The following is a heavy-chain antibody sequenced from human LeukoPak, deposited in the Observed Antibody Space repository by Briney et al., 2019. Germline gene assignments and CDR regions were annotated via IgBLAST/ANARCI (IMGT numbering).Heavy chain of an antibody. CDR1: GFTFSDHY. Sequence: GGALRLSCAASGFTFSDHYVSWIRQTPRKGLEWVSYISSSSSYTNYADSVKGRFTISRDTAKNLLYLQMKSLRAEDTAEYSCARGGAHTSSWERPIDYWGQGTLVTVSS. CDR3: ARGGAHTSSWERPIDY. V-gene: IGHV3-11*03. J-gene: IGHJ4*02. CDR2: ISSSSSYT. D-gene: IGHD6-13*01.